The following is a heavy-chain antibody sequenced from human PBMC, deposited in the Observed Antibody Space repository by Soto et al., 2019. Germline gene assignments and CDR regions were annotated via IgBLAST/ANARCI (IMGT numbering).Heavy chain of an antibody. CDR1: GGSFSGYY. Sequence: QVQLQQWGAGLLKPSETLSLTCAVYGGSFSGYYWSWIRQPPGKGLEWIGEINHSGSTNYNPSLKSGVTISVDTSKNQFSLKLSSVTAADTAVYYCAIRTKSGYYDYYYYYMDVWGKGTTVTVSS. V-gene: IGHV4-34*01. J-gene: IGHJ6*03. CDR2: INHSGST. D-gene: IGHD3-3*01. CDR3: AIRTKSGYYDYYYYYMDV.